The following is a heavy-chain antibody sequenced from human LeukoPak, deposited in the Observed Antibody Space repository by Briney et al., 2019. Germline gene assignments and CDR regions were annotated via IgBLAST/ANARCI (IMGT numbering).Heavy chain of an antibody. V-gene: IGHV3-23*01. CDR3: AKGVAVASPYYFDY. CDR2: ISGSGSSA. D-gene: IGHD6-19*01. CDR1: GFTFSSYA. Sequence: PGGSLRLSCAASGFTFSSYAMSWVRQAPGKGREWVSPISGSGSSAYYADSVKGRFTISRDNSKNTLYLQMNSLRAEDTAEYYCAKGVAVASPYYFDYWGQGTLVTVSS. J-gene: IGHJ4*02.